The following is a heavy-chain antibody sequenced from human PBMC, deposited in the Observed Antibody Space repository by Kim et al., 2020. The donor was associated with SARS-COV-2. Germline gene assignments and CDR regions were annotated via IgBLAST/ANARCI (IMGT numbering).Heavy chain of an antibody. D-gene: IGHD2-15*01. CDR1: GFTFSSYS. Sequence: GGSLRLSCAASGFTFSSYSMNWVRQAPGKGLEWVSSISSSSSYIYYADSVKGRFTISRDNAKNSLYLQMNSLRAEDTAVYYCARDLLYCSGGSCYRFISYYDSSGSDAFDIWGQGTMVTVSS. CDR3: ARDLLYCSGGSCYRFISYYDSSGSDAFDI. J-gene: IGHJ3*02. CDR2: ISSSSSYI. V-gene: IGHV3-21*01.